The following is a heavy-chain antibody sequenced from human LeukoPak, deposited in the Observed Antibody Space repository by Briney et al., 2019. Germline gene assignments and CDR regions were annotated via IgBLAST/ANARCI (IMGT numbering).Heavy chain of an antibody. V-gene: IGHV4-39*01. CDR3: ARHGGAVATYYFDY. D-gene: IGHD6-19*01. Sequence: SETLSLTCTVSGGSISSSSYYWGWIRQPPGKGLEWIGGIYYSGSTYYNPSLKSRVTISVDTSKNQFSLKLSSVTAADTAVYYCARHGGAVATYYFDYWGQGTLVTVSS. CDR1: GGSISSSSYY. CDR2: IYYSGST. J-gene: IGHJ4*02.